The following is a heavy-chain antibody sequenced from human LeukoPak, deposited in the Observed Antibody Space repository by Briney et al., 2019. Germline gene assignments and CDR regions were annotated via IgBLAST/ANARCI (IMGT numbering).Heavy chain of an antibody. CDR2: ISGSGGST. V-gene: IGHV3-23*01. CDR1: GLTFSSYA. Sequence: GGSLRLSCAASGLTFSSYAMSWVRQAPGQGLEWVASISGSGGSTQYADSVKGRFTISRDNSKNTLYLQMNSLRAEDTAVYYCAREVEAAFDIWGQGTMVTVSS. J-gene: IGHJ3*02. CDR3: AREVEAAFDI. D-gene: IGHD1-26*01.